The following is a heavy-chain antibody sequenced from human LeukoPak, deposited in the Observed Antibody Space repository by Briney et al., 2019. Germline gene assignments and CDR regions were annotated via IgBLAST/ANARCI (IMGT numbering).Heavy chain of an antibody. V-gene: IGHV3-23*01. D-gene: IGHD2-15*01. CDR2: ISGDNPGT. CDR1: GFTFSTYA. J-gene: IGHJ4*02. Sequence: PGGSLRLSCAASGFTFSTYAMSWVRQTPGKGLEWVAAISGDNPGTYHATSVRGRFSISRDNSKNTLHLQMSGLKAEDAAIYYCAKASVGHCSGAFCYPFDSWGQGTLVTVSS. CDR3: AKASVGHCSGAFCYPFDS.